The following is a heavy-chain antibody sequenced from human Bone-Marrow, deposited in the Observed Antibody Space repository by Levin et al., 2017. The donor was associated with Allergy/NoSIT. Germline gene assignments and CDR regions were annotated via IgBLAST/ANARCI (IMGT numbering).Heavy chain of an antibody. CDR2: IYYSGST. CDR1: GGSISSSSYY. CDR3: ARQVTNNQWLAPQHNFDY. D-gene: IGHD6-19*01. V-gene: IGHV4-39*01. Sequence: SETLSLTCTVSGGSISSSSYYWGWIRQPPGKGLEWIGSIYYSGSTYYNPSLKSRVTISVDTSKNQFSLKLSSVTAADTAVYYCARQVTNNQWLAPQHNFDYWGQGTLVTVSS. J-gene: IGHJ4*02.